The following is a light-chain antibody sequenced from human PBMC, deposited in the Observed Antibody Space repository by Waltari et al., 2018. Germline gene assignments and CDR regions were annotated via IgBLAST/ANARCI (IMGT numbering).Light chain of an antibody. J-gene: IGKJ4*01. V-gene: IGKV3-11*01. CDR2: DAS. CDR3: QQRSNWLT. CDR1: QSVSSY. Sequence: EIVLTQSPATLSLSPGERATLSCRASQSVSSYLAWYQQTPGQAPRRLSYDASNRATCIPARFSGSGSGTDFTLTISSLEPEDFAVYYCQQRSNWLTFGGGTKVEIK.